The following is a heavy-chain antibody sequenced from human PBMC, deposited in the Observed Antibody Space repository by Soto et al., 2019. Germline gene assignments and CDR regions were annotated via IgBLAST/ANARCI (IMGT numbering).Heavy chain of an antibody. D-gene: IGHD3-10*01. Sequence: EVQLLESGGGLVQPGGSLRLSCAASGFTFSSYAMSWVRQAPGKGLEWVSAISGSGGSTYYADSVKGRFTISRDNSKNTLYLQMNSLRAEDTAVYYCAMYRRGSGSYKPMDVWGQGTTVTVSS. V-gene: IGHV3-23*01. J-gene: IGHJ6*02. CDR2: ISGSGGST. CDR3: AMYRRGSGSYKPMDV. CDR1: GFTFSSYA.